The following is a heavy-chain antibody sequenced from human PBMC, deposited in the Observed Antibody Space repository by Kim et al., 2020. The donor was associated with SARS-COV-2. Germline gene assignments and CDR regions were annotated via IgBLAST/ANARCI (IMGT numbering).Heavy chain of an antibody. CDR3: ARVGYDYVWGSYRDYYYYYGMDV. J-gene: IGHJ6*02. CDR1: GFTFSDYY. V-gene: IGHV3-11*05. D-gene: IGHD3-16*02. Sequence: GGSLRLSCAASGFTFSDYYMSWIRQAPGKWLEWVSYIISSSSYTNYADSVKGRFTTSRDNAKNSLSLQMNSLRAEDTAVYYCARVGYDYVWGSYRDYYYYYGMDVWGQGTTVTVSS. CDR2: IISSSSYT.